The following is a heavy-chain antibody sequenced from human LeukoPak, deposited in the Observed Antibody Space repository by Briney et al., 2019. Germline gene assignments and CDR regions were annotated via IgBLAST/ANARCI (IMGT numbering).Heavy chain of an antibody. Sequence: ASVKVSCKASGYTFTSYAMHWVRQAPGQRLEWMGWINAGNGNTKYSQKFQGRVTITADKSSSTAYMELSSLRSEDTAVYYCARVPVVPAAIGLWYFDLWGRGTLVTVSS. D-gene: IGHD2-2*02. CDR3: ARVPVVPAAIGLWYFDL. V-gene: IGHV1-3*01. J-gene: IGHJ2*01. CDR1: GYTFTSYA. CDR2: INAGNGNT.